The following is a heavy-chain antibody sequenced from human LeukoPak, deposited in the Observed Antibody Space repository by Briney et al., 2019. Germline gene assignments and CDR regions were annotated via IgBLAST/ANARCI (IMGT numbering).Heavy chain of an antibody. D-gene: IGHD3-22*01. CDR1: GASISSYY. CDR3: ASLTTADAFDI. J-gene: IGHJ3*02. Sequence: PSETLSLTCTVSGASISSYYWSWIRQPAGKGLEWIGRIYTSGSTNYNPSLKSRVTMSVDTSKNQFSLKVSSVTAADTAVYYCASLTTADAFDIWGQGTMVTVSS. V-gene: IGHV4-4*07. CDR2: IYTSGST.